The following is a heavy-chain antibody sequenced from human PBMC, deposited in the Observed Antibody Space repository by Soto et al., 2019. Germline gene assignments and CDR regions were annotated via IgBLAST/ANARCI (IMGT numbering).Heavy chain of an antibody. D-gene: IGHD1-1*01. J-gene: IGHJ3*02. V-gene: IGHV3-23*01. CDR1: GFTLSSYA. CDR2: ISGSGGST. CDR3: AKVTGTRGDAFDI. Sequence: GGSLRLSCAASGFTLSSYAMSWVRQAPGKGLEWVSAISGSGGSTYYADSMKGRFTISRDNSKNTLYLQMNSLRAEDTAVYYCAKVTGTRGDAFDIWGQATMVTVSS.